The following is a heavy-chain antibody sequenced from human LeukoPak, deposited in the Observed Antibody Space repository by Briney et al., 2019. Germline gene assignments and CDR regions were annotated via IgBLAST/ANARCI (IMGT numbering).Heavy chain of an antibody. CDR1: GYTFTSYG. CDR3: ARGWYYYDSSGYGGFYFDY. CDR2: ISAYNGNT. Sequence: GASVKVSCKASGYTFTSYGISWVRQAPGQGLEWMGWISAYNGNTNYAQKLQGRVTMTTDTSTSTAYMELRSLRSDDTAVYYCARGWYYYDSSGYGGFYFDYWGQGTLVTVSS. V-gene: IGHV1-18*01. D-gene: IGHD3-22*01. J-gene: IGHJ4*02.